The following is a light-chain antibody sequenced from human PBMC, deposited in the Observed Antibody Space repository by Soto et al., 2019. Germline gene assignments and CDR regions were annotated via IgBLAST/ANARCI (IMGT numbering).Light chain of an antibody. CDR1: SGDVGGYNY. V-gene: IGLV2-14*01. J-gene: IGLJ2*01. CDR3: SSYTNTAPLV. Sequence: QSLLTKPSSGSGSPGQWISISCTGTSGDVGGYNYVSWYQQHPGKAPKLIIYDVSSRPSGVSNRFSGSKSGNTASLTISGLQAEDEADYYCSSYTNTAPLVLGGGPKVTXL. CDR2: DVS.